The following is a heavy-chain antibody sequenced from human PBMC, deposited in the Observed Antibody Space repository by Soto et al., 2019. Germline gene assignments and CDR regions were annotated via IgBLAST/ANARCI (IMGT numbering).Heavy chain of an antibody. Sequence: EVRLVETGGALIQPGGSLRLSCAASGFIVSGNYMSWVRQAPGKGLEWVSVIYSGGSTYYADSVKGRFTISRDNSKNTLYLQIHSLRADDTAVYYWERDGGLAEDGMDVWGQGTTVTVAS. CDR2: IYSGGST. CDR3: ERDGGLAEDGMDV. D-gene: IGHD3-10*01. V-gene: IGHV3-53*02. J-gene: IGHJ6*02. CDR1: GFIVSGNY.